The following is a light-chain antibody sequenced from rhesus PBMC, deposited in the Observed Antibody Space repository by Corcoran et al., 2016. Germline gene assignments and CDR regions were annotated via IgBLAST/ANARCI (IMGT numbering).Light chain of an antibody. J-gene: IGKJ2*01. CDR1: QGITND. V-gene: IGKV1-25*01. CDR3: QHYYSTPYS. Sequence: DIQMTQSPSSLSASVGDGVTIPCRASQGITNDLAWYKQKPGETPKLLIYEASSLRSGFPSRFSGSGSGTAFTLTISSLQSEDFATYYCQHYYSTPYSFGQGTKVEIK. CDR2: EAS.